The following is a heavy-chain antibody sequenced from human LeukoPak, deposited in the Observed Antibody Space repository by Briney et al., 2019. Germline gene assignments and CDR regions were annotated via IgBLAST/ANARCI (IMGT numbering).Heavy chain of an antibody. CDR1: GFTFSSYA. CDR3: AKRPHCTGGVCYSIDY. D-gene: IGHD2-8*02. CDR2: ISGSGGST. J-gene: IGHJ4*02. V-gene: IGHV3-23*01. Sequence: GGSLRLSCAASGFTFSSYAMSWARQAPGKGLEWVSAISGSGGSTYYAGSVKGRFTISRDNSKNTLYLQMNSLRAEDTAVYYCAKRPHCTGGVCYSIDYWGQGTLVTVSS.